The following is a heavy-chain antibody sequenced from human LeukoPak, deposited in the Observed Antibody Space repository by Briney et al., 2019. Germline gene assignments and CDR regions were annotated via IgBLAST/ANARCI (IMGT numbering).Heavy chain of an antibody. D-gene: IGHD3-3*01. CDR1: GYTFTGYY. V-gene: IGHV1-2*02. Sequence: ASVKVSCKASGYTFTGYYMHWVRQAPGQGLEWMGWINPNSGGPNYAQKFQGRVTMTRDTSISTAYMELSRLRSDDTAVYYCARVMERFLEWLSWPWARWGQGTLVTVSS. CDR3: ARVMERFLEWLSWPWAR. CDR2: INPNSGGP. J-gene: IGHJ1*01.